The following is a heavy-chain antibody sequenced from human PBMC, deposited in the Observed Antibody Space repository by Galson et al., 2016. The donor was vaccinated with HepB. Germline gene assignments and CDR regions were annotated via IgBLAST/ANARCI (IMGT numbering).Heavy chain of an antibody. J-gene: IGHJ4*02. Sequence: SLRLSCAASGFTFSDYYMSWIRQAPGKGLEWVSYISFTGNTIKYEDSVKGRFTISRDNAKKSVYLQMNSLRAEDTAIYYCAREGPPYSISPWSGYWGQGTLVTVSS. CDR2: ISFTGNTI. D-gene: IGHD6-6*01. CDR3: AREGPPYSISPWSGY. V-gene: IGHV3-11*01. CDR1: GFTFSDYY.